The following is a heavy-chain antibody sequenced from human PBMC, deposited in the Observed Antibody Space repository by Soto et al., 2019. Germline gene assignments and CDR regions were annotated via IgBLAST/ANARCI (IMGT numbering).Heavy chain of an antibody. Sequence: EVQLLESGGGLVQPGGSLRLSCAASGFTFSNYAMTWVRQAPGKGLEWVSVISGSGGSTYYADSVKGRFTISRDNSKNTLYLQMNSLRAEDTAEYYCVKSRGGTCYSGLDYWGQGTLVTVSS. D-gene: IGHD2-15*01. J-gene: IGHJ4*02. CDR2: ISGSGGST. CDR3: VKSRGGTCYSGLDY. V-gene: IGHV3-23*01. CDR1: GFTFSNYA.